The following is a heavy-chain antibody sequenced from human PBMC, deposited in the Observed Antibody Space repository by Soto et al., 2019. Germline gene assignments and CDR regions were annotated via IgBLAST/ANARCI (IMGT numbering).Heavy chain of an antibody. V-gene: IGHV2-5*02. CDR1: GFSLSTSGVG. CDR2: IYWDDDK. J-gene: IGHJ4*02. Sequence: QITLKESGPTLVKPTQTLTLTCTFSGFSLSTSGVGVGWIRQPPGKALEWLALIYWDDDKRYSPSLKSRLTITKDTSKKQVVLIMTNMDPVDTATYYCAHSLIPNWGSRGAFDYWGQGTLVTVSS. CDR3: AHSLIPNWGSRGAFDY. D-gene: IGHD7-27*01.